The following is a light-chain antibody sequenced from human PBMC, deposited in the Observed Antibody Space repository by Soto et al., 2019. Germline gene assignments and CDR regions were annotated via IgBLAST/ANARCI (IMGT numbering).Light chain of an antibody. CDR3: SSYTSSSTSRYV. J-gene: IGLJ1*01. CDR1: SSDVGGYNY. Sequence: QSALTQPASVSGSPGQSITISCTGTSSDVGGYNYVSWYQQHPGKAPKLMIYDVSNRPSGVSNRFSGSKSGNTASLTISVLQAEDEADYYCSSYTSSSTSRYVFGTGTKVTVL. CDR2: DVS. V-gene: IGLV2-14*01.